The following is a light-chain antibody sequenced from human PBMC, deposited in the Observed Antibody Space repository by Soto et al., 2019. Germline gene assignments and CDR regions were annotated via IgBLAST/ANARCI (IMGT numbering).Light chain of an antibody. CDR1: SSDVGGYNC. CDR3: SSYTSSGTRV. J-gene: IGLJ1*01. V-gene: IGLV2-14*01. CDR2: DVS. Sequence: QSALTQPASVSGSPGQSITISCTGTSSDVGGYNCVSWYQQHPGKAPKLMIYDVSNRPSGVSNRFSGSKSGNTASLTISGLQAEDEADYYCSSYTSSGTRVFGTGTKLTVL.